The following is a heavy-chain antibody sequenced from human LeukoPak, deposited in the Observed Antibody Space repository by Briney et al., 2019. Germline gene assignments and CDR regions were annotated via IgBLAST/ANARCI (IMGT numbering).Heavy chain of an antibody. D-gene: IGHD6-13*01. CDR1: GFTVSGNY. CDR3: AKDRRGGWGGVAAAASFDY. J-gene: IGHJ4*02. CDR2: IYSDDTT. V-gene: IGHV3-53*01. Sequence: GGSLRLSCAVSGFTVSGNYMSWIRQGPGKGLEWVSLIYSDDTTLYADSVKGRFTISRDNSKNTLYLQMNSLRAEDTAVYYCAKDRRGGWGGVAAAASFDYWGQGTLVTVSS.